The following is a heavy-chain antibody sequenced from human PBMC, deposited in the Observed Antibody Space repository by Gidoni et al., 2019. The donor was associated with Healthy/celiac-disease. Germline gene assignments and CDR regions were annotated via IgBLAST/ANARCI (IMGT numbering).Heavy chain of an antibody. V-gene: IGHV1-69*08. D-gene: IGHD5-18*01. J-gene: IGHJ4*02. CDR3: ARDPVDTAMGNFDY. CDR1: GATFSSYT. CDR2: IIPILDIA. Sequence: QVQLVQSGAELKKPGSSVKLSCKASGATFSSYTISWVRQAPGQGLEWMGRIIPILDIANYAQKFQGRVTITADKSTSTAYMGLSSLRSEDTAVYYCARDPVDTAMGNFDYWGQGTLVTVSS.